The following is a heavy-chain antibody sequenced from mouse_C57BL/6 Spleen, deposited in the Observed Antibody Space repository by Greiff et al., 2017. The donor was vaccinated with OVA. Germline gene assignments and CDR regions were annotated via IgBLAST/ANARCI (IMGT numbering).Heavy chain of an antibody. J-gene: IGHJ2*01. CDR2: ISSGGDYI. Sequence: DVMLVESGEGLVKPGGSLKLSCAASGFTFSSYAMSWVRQTPEKRLEWVAYISSGGDYIYYADTVKGRFTISSDNDRNTLYLQMSSMKSEDTAMYYCTRGNYYGSSPFDYWGQGNTRTVSS. D-gene: IGHD1-1*01. CDR1: GFTFSSYA. V-gene: IGHV5-9-1*02. CDR3: TRGNYYGSSPFDY.